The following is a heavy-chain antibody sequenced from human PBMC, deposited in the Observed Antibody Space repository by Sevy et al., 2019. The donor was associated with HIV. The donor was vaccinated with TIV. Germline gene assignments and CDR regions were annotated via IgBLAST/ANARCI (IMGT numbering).Heavy chain of an antibody. V-gene: IGHV1-69*13. CDR1: GGTFSSYG. D-gene: IGHD6-19*01. Sequence: ASVKVSCKASGGTFSSYGVSWVRQAPGQGLEWMGGIIPILGTVNYAQKFQGRVTITADESTKTAYMELSSLRSEDTAVYYCARGGGNGWYYFDYWGQETLVTVS. J-gene: IGHJ4*02. CDR3: ARGGGNGWYYFDY. CDR2: IIPILGTV.